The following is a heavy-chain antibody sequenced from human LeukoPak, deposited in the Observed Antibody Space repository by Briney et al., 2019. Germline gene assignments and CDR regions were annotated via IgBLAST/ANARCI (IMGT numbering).Heavy chain of an antibody. CDR2: INWNGGST. J-gene: IGHJ4*02. CDR3: ARLMNSGSYYPADY. Sequence: GGSLRLSCAASGFTFDDYGMSWVRQAPGKGLEWVSGINWNGGSTGYADSVKGRFTISRDNAKNSLYLQMNSLRAEDRALYHCARLMNSGSYYPADYWGQGTLVTVSS. CDR1: GFTFDDYG. D-gene: IGHD3-10*01. V-gene: IGHV3-20*01.